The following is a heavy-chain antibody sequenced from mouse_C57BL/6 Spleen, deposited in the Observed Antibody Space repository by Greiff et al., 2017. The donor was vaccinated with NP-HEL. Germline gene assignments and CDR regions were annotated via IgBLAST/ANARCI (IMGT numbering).Heavy chain of an antibody. CDR3: AKGGSYYGYDNYAMDY. J-gene: IGHJ4*01. Sequence: VQLQQSGPGMVKPSQSLSLTCTVTGYSITSGYDWHWIRHFPGNKLEWMGYISYSGSTNYNPSLKSRISITHDTSKNHFFLKLNSVTTEDTATYYCAKGGSYYGYDNYAMDYWGQGTSVTVSS. CDR1: GYSITSGYD. CDR2: ISYSGST. V-gene: IGHV3-1*01. D-gene: IGHD2-9*01.